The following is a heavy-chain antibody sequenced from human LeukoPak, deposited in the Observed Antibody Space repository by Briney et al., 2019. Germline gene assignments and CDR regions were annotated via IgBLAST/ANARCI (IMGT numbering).Heavy chain of an antibody. Sequence: SETLSLTCAVYGGSFSGYYWGWIRQPPGKGLEWIGSIYYSGSTYYNPSLKSRVTISVDTSKNQFSLKLSSVTAADTAVYYCARHVGYYDSSGTGYFDYWGQGTLVTVSS. CDR1: GGSFSGYY. J-gene: IGHJ4*02. CDR2: IYYSGST. CDR3: ARHVGYYDSSGTGYFDY. D-gene: IGHD3-22*01. V-gene: IGHV4-39*01.